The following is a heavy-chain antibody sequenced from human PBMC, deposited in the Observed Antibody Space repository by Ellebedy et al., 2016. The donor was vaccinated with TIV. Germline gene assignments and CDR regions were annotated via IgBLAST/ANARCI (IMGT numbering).Heavy chain of an antibody. CDR3: AREVAPTDFDY. D-gene: IGHD1-1*01. CDR2: ISPSDVTT. J-gene: IGHJ4*02. CDR1: GYTFTRYY. Sequence: AASVKVSCKASGYTFTRYYIHWVRQAPGQGLEWMGMISPSDVTTRYAQKFQGRVTMTRDTSTSTVYMEVSSLRFEDTAVYYCAREVAPTDFDYWGQGTLVTVSS. V-gene: IGHV1-46*01.